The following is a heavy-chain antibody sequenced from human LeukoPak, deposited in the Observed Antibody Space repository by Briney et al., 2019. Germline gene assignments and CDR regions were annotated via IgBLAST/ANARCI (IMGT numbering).Heavy chain of an antibody. CDR2: NFYSGST. D-gene: IGHD6-19*01. J-gene: IGHJ5*02. CDR3: ARAALAGTFDP. Sequence: PSETLSLTCTVSGGSISSYYWSWIRQPPGKGLEWIGYNFYSGSTNYNPSLKSRVTISVDTSKNQFSLKLSSVTAADTAVYYCARAALAGTFDPWGQGTLVTVSS. CDR1: GGSISSYY. V-gene: IGHV4-59*01.